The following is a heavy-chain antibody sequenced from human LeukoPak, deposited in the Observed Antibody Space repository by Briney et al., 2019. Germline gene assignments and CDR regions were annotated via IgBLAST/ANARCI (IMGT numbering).Heavy chain of an antibody. CDR2: ISGSGGST. V-gene: IGHV3-23*01. J-gene: IGHJ5*02. CDR1: GFTFSSYA. CDR3: AKGSPYYYGSGKDNWFDP. Sequence: GGSLRLSCAASGFTFSSYAMSWVRQAPGKGLEWVSAISGSGGSTYYADSVKGRFTISRDNSKNTLYLQMNSLRAEDTALYYCAKGSPYYYGSGKDNWFDPWGQGTLVTVSS. D-gene: IGHD3-10*01.